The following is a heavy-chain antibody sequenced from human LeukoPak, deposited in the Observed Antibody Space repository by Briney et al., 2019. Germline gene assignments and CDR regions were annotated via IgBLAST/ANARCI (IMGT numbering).Heavy chain of an antibody. V-gene: IGHV4-38-2*02. CDR1: GYSISSGYY. CDR3: AKSNGYGLVDI. D-gene: IGHD3-10*01. Sequence: ESSETLSLTCTVSGYSISSGYYWGWIRQPPGKGLEWIGNIFYSGSTYYSPSLKSRVTISLDTSRNQFSLSLDSVTAADTAVYYCAKSNGYGLVDIWGQGTMVTVSS. CDR2: IFYSGST. J-gene: IGHJ3*02.